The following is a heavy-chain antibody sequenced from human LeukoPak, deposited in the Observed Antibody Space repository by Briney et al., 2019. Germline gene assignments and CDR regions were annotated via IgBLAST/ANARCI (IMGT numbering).Heavy chain of an antibody. CDR1: GFTFSSYL. CDR3: ARDGAPSGFGETYYFDY. J-gene: IGHJ4*02. CDR2: IKQDGSEK. D-gene: IGHD3-10*01. Sequence: GGSLRLSCAASGFTFSSYLMSWVRQAPGKGLEWVANIKQDGSEKYYVDSVKGRFTISRDNAKNSLYLQMNSLRAEDTAVYYCARDGAPSGFGETYYFDYWGQGTLVTVSS. V-gene: IGHV3-7*01.